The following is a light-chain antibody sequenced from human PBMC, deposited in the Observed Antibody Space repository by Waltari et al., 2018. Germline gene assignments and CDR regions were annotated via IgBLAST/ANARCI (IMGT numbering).Light chain of an antibody. Sequence: DIVMTQSPDSLAVSLGERATVNWKSSQNVLYSPHNKSFLAWFQQKLGQPPKLLIYWASTRESGVPVRFSGSGSGRDFTLTISSLQAEDVAVYYCQQYYNIPWTFGQGTKVEIK. V-gene: IGKV4-1*01. J-gene: IGKJ1*01. CDR3: QQYYNIPWT. CDR1: QNVLYSPHNKSF. CDR2: WAS.